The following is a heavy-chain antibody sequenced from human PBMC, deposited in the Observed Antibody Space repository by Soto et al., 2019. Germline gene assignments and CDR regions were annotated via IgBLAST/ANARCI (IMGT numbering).Heavy chain of an antibody. CDR1: GGSISSYY. CDR3: ARGETYSSSWLNFDY. Sequence: SETLSLTCTVSGGSISSYYWSWIRQPPGKGLEWIGYIYYSGSTNYNPSLKSRVTISVDTSKNQFSLKLSSVTAADTAVYYCARGETYSSSWLNFDYWGQGTLVTVSS. D-gene: IGHD6-13*01. CDR2: IYYSGST. V-gene: IGHV4-59*01. J-gene: IGHJ4*02.